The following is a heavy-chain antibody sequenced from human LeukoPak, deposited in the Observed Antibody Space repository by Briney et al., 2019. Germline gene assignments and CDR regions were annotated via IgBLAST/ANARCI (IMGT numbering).Heavy chain of an antibody. CDR3: ARWDEHDWAYGT. V-gene: IGHV4-59*01. D-gene: IGHD3-9*01. CDR1: DGSISSYY. CDR2: IYDSGST. Sequence: SETLSLTCTVSDGSISSYYWSWIRQPPGKGLEWIGHIYDSGSTNYNPSLKSRVTISVDTSKNQFSLKLSSVTAADTAVYYCARWDEHDWAYGTWGPGMLVTVSS. J-gene: IGHJ5*02.